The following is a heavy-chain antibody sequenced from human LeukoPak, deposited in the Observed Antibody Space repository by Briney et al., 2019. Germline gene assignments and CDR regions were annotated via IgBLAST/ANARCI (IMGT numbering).Heavy chain of an antibody. J-gene: IGHJ4*02. D-gene: IGHD2-15*01. V-gene: IGHV4-30-4*08. CDR1: GGSISSGDHY. Sequence: PSQTLSLTCTVSGGSISSGDHYWGWIRQPPGKGLEYIGYIYYSGSTYYNPSLKSRVTISVDTSENQFSLKLSSVTAADTAVYYCARGVPAATLDYWGQGTLVTVSS. CDR3: ARGVPAATLDY. CDR2: IYYSGST.